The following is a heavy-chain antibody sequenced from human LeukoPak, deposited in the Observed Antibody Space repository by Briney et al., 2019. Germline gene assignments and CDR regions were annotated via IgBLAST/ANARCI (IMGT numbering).Heavy chain of an antibody. J-gene: IGHJ5*02. Sequence: GGSLRLSCAASGFTFSSYGMHWVRQAPGKGLEWVAVISYDGSNKYYADSVKGRFTISRDNAKNSLYLQMNSLRAEDTAVYYCARIVNSGWYPSSSTNNNWFDPWGQGTLVTVSS. D-gene: IGHD6-19*01. CDR2: ISYDGSNK. CDR3: ARIVNSGWYPSSSTNNNWFDP. V-gene: IGHV3-30*03. CDR1: GFTFSSYG.